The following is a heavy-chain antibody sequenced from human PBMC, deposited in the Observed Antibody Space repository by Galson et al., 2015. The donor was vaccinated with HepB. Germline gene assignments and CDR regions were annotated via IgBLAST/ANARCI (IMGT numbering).Heavy chain of an antibody. D-gene: IGHD2-2*01. J-gene: IGHJ4*02. CDR1: GFTFSTYT. Sequence: SLRLSCAASGFTFSTYTMHWVRQAPGRGLEWVAVISSDGSNRDYADSVKGRFTISRGNSKNTQYLQMNSLRNEDTATYFCARPYCSTVTCYAGFDYWGQGTVVTVSS. CDR2: ISSDGSNR. CDR3: ARPYCSTVTCYAGFDY. V-gene: IGHV3-30-3*01.